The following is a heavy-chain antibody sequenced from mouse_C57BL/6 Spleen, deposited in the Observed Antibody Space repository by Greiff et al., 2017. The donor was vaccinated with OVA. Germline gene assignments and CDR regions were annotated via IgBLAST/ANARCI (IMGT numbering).Heavy chain of an antibody. CDR3: ARDLDYGSSWDYFDY. D-gene: IGHD1-1*01. Sequence: QVQLQQSGAELAKPGASVKLSCKASGYTFTSYWMHWVKQRPGPGLEWIGYINPSSGYTKYNQKFKDKATLTEAKSSSTAFMQLSTLTYEDSAVYYWARDLDYGSSWDYFDYWGQGTTLTVSS. CDR1: GYTFTSYW. J-gene: IGHJ2*01. V-gene: IGHV1-7*01. CDR2: INPSSGYT.